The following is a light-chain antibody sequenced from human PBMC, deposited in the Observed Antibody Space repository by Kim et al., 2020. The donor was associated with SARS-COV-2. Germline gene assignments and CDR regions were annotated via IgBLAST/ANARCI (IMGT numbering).Light chain of an antibody. V-gene: IGKV3-20*01. CDR2: VAS. J-gene: IGKJ3*01. CDR1: QSVSSSY. Sequence: LSPGERATLSCRASQSVSSSYLAWYQQKSGQAPRLLIYVASNRATGIPDRFSGSGSGTDFTLTISRLEPEDFAVYYCQQYGSSPRFGPGTKVDIK. CDR3: QQYGSSPR.